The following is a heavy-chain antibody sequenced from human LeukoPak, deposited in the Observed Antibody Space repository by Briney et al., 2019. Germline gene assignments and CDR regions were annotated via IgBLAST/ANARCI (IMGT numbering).Heavy chain of an antibody. CDR2: ISGSGGST. J-gene: IGHJ4*02. V-gene: IGHV3-23*01. Sequence: GGSLRLSCAASGFTFSSYAMSWVRQAPGKGLEWVSAISGSGGSTYYADSVKGRFTISRDNSKNTLNLQMNSLRAEDTAVYYCAKDPGGSGYYPFDYWGQGTLVTVSS. CDR1: GFTFSSYA. D-gene: IGHD3-22*01. CDR3: AKDPGGSGYYPFDY.